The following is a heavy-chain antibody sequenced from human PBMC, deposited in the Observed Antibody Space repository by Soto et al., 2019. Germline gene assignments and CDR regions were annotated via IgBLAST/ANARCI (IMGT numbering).Heavy chain of an antibody. CDR2: INYVGRTS. D-gene: IGHD3-10*01. CDR3: ARFRRNYFDY. Sequence: SETLSLTCTVSGDSMSGFYWSWIRQTPGKGLEWIGYINYVGRTSYYSPSLQSRVTISLDSSKNQFSLILSSVTAADTAVYFCARFRRNYFDYWGQGTQVTVAS. J-gene: IGHJ4*02. V-gene: IGHV4-59*01. CDR1: GDSMSGFY.